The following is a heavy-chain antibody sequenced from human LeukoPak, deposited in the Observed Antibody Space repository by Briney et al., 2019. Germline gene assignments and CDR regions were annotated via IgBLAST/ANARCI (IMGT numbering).Heavy chain of an antibody. J-gene: IGHJ5*02. CDR1: GFTFSSYA. CDR2: ISYDGSNK. Sequence: GGSLRLFCAAYGFTFSSYAMHWVRQAPGKGLVWVAVISYDGSNKYYADSVKGRFTISRDNSKNTLYLQMNSLRAEDTAVYYCSSSGDVRVRGVISWFDPWGQGTLVTVSS. CDR3: SSSGDVRVRGVISWFDP. D-gene: IGHD3-10*01. V-gene: IGHV3-30*04.